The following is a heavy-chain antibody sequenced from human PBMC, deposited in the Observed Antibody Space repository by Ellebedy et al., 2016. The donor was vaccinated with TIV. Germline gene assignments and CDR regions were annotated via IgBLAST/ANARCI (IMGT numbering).Heavy chain of an antibody. D-gene: IGHD3-22*01. Sequence: MPGGSLRLSCSVSDGSINTYYWSWIRQPPGKGLEWIGYIYYSGSTNYNPSLKSRVTISVDTSKNQFSLKLSSVTAADTAVYYCATYTYVYDTSCSFDYWGQGTLVTVSS. CDR3: ATYTYVYDTSCSFDY. CDR1: DGSINTYY. J-gene: IGHJ4*02. CDR2: IYYSGST. V-gene: IGHV4-59*01.